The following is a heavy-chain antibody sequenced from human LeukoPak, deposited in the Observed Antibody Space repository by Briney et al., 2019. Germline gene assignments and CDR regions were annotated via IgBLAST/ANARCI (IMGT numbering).Heavy chain of an antibody. Sequence: GGSLRLSCAASGFTFISYVMHWGRQAPGKGLEWVAFIRYDGSNKYYADSVKGRFTISRDNSKNTLYLQMNSLRAEDTAVYYCARAPYSSGWYRGDNDYWGQGSLVTVSS. V-gene: IGHV3-30*02. CDR3: ARAPYSSGWYRGDNDY. CDR1: GFTFISYV. CDR2: IRYDGSNK. D-gene: IGHD6-19*01. J-gene: IGHJ4*02.